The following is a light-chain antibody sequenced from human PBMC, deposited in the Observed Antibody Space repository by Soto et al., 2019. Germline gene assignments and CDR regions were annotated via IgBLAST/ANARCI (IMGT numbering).Light chain of an antibody. CDR2: RTS. CDR3: QQYNNWPRAT. Sequence: VMTQSPATLSVSQGERATLSCRASQSISSNLAWYQQKPGQAPRLLIFRTSSRATGFPARFSGSGSGTEFNLTISSLQSEDFGVYYCQQYNNWPRATFGGGTKVDIK. J-gene: IGKJ4*01. V-gene: IGKV3-15*01. CDR1: QSISSN.